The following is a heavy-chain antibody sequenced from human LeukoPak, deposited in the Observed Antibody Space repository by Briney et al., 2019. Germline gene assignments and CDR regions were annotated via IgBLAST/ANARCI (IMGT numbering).Heavy chain of an antibody. CDR1: GFTFSSYN. CDR3: ARDRYSSGPAGY. J-gene: IGHJ4*02. D-gene: IGHD6-19*01. CDR2: ISSSSSYI. V-gene: IGHV3-21*01. Sequence: PGGSLRLSCAASGFTFSSYNMNWVRQAPGKGLEWVSSISSSSSYIYYADSVKGRFTISRDNAKNSLYLQMNSLRAEDTAVYYCARDRYSSGPAGYWGQGTLVTVSS.